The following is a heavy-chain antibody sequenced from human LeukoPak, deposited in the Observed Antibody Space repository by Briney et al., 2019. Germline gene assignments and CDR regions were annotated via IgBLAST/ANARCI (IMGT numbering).Heavy chain of an antibody. CDR3: VRQGDGYCSSTNCLYSFDY. D-gene: IGHD2-2*03. CDR1: GDSISSNSYF. J-gene: IGHJ4*02. V-gene: IGHV4-39*01. CDR2: IYYSGNT. Sequence: SETLSLTCTVSGDSISSNSYFWGWIRQSPGKGLEWIASIYYSGNTYYNPSLKSRVTISEDTSKNQFSLKLSSVTAADTAVYYCVRQGDGYCSSTNCLYSFDYWGQGTLVTVSS.